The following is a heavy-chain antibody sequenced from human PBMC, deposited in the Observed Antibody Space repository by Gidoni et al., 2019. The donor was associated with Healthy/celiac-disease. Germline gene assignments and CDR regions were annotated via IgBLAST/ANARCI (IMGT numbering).Heavy chain of an antibody. V-gene: IGHV4-39*02. CDR1: GGSISSSSYY. Sequence: QLQLQESGPGLVKPSETLSITCNVSGGSISSSSYYWCWIRQPPGKGLEWIGSIYYSGSTYYNPSLKSRVTISVDTSKNHFSLKLSSVTAADTAVYYCARGLLRRFDYWGQGTLVTVSS. CDR3: ARGLLRRFDY. D-gene: IGHD1-26*01. CDR2: IYYSGST. J-gene: IGHJ4*02.